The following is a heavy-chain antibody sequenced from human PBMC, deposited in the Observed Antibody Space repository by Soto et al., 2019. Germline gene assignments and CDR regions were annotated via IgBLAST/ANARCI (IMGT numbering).Heavy chain of an antibody. V-gene: IGHV3-48*01. D-gene: IGHD2-2*03. CDR2: ISSSSSTI. J-gene: IGHJ6*03. CDR3: ARVDGYCSSTSCYQYYYYMDV. Sequence: GGSLRLSCAASGFTFSSYSMNWVRQAPGKGLEWVSYISSSSSTIYYADSVKGRFTISRDNAKNSLYLQMNSLRAEDTAVYYCARVDGYCSSTSCYQYYYYMDVWGKGTTVTVSS. CDR1: GFTFSSYS.